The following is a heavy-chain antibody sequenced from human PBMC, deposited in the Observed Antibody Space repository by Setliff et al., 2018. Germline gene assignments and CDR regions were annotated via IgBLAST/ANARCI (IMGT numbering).Heavy chain of an antibody. V-gene: IGHV3-21*01. J-gene: IGHJ4*02. Sequence: GGSLRFSCAASGFTFSSYSMNWVRQAPGKGLEWVSFISSSGSYIYYGDSVKGRFTISRDNAKNSLYLQMNSLRAEDTAVYYCAGDPPGPHLVYTYWGQGALVTVSS. CDR3: AGDPPGPHLVYTY. CDR1: GFTFSSYS. CDR2: ISSSGSYI. D-gene: IGHD3-16*01.